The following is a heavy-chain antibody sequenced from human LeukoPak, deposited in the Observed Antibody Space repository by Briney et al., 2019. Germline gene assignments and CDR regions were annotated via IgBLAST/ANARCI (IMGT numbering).Heavy chain of an antibody. Sequence: GSSVKVSCKASGGTFSSYAISWVRQAPGQGLEWMGGIIPIFGTANYAQKFQGRVTITTDESTSTAYMELSSLRSEDTAVYYCARLEIHDYGGNAPLMDVWGKGTTVTVSS. CDR1: GGTFSSYA. CDR2: IIPIFGTA. D-gene: IGHD4-23*01. J-gene: IGHJ6*03. CDR3: ARLEIHDYGGNAPLMDV. V-gene: IGHV1-69*05.